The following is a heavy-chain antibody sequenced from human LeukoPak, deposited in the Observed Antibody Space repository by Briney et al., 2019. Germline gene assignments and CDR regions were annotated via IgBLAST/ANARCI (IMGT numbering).Heavy chain of an antibody. D-gene: IGHD4-17*01. Sequence: GGSLRLSCAVSGFTFSNYAMTWVRQAPGKGLEWVSGISGSGGTTYYADSVKSRFTISRDNSKNTLYLQMNSLRAEDTAVCYCAKSRGYGDYVGVDDWGQGTLVTVSS. V-gene: IGHV3-23*01. CDR2: ISGSGGTT. J-gene: IGHJ4*02. CDR1: GFTFSNYA. CDR3: AKSRGYGDYVGVDD.